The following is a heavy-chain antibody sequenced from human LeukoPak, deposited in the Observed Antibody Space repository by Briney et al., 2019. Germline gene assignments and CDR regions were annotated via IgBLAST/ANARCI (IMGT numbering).Heavy chain of an antibody. CDR2: IYYSGST. Sequence: PSETLSLTCTVSGGSISSSSYYWGWIRQPPGKGLEWIGSIYYSGSTYYNPSLKGRVTISVDTSKNQFSLKLSSVTAADTAVYYCARRVVIGFCWFDPWGQGTLVTVSS. CDR3: ARRVVIGFCWFDP. J-gene: IGHJ5*02. D-gene: IGHD3-22*01. CDR1: GGSISSSSYY. V-gene: IGHV4-39*01.